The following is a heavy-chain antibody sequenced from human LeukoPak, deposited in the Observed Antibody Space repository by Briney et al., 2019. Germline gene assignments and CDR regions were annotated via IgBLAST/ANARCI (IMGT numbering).Heavy chain of an antibody. D-gene: IGHD1-7*01. Sequence: GGSLRLSCAASGFTFSSYAMSWVRQAPGKGLEWVSAISGSGVSTYYADSVKGRFTVSRDNSKNTLYLQMSSLRAEDTAVYYCAKDERNWNYNLASQTYDWGQGTLVTVSS. J-gene: IGHJ4*02. CDR3: AKDERNWNYNLASQTYD. CDR1: GFTFSSYA. V-gene: IGHV3-23*01. CDR2: ISGSGVST.